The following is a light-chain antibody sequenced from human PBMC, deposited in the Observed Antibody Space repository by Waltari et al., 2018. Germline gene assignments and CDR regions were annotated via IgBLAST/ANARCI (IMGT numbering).Light chain of an antibody. CDR3: GTWDSSLSNVE. V-gene: IGLV1-51*01. Sequence: QSVLTPPPSVSAAPCQTITIPCSGRNSNIGRQYVSWYQPPPGTPPNPLIHENDKRPSGIPARFSGSRSGTSATLGITGLQTGDEADYYCGTWDSSLSNVEFGGGTKLTVL. J-gene: IGLJ2*01. CDR2: END. CDR1: NSNIGRQY.